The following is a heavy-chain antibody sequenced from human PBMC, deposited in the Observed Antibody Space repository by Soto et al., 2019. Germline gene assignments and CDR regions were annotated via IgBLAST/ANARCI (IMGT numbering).Heavy chain of an antibody. V-gene: IGHV3-23*01. J-gene: IGHJ4*02. CDR2: ISGSGGST. CDR3: AKPVKAPTYYFDY. Sequence: GESLKISCAASGFTFSSYAMSWVRQAPGKGLEWVSAISGSGGSTYYADSVKGRFTISRDNSKNTLYLQMNSLRAEDTAVYYCAKPVKAPTYYFDYWGQGTLVTVSS. CDR1: GFTFSSYA.